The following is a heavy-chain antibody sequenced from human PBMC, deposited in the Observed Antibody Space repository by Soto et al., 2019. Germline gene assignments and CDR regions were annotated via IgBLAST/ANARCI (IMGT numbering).Heavy chain of an antibody. V-gene: IGHV3-30-3*01. CDR2: ISYDGSNK. CDR3: ARDSALYDTGRFDY. CDR1: GFTFSSYA. J-gene: IGHJ4*02. D-gene: IGHD3-22*01. Sequence: LRLSCAASGFTFSSYAMHWVRQAPGKGLEWVAVISYDGSNKYYADSVKGRFTISRDNSKNTLYLQMNSLRAEDTAVYYCARDSALYDTGRFDYWGQGTLVTVSS.